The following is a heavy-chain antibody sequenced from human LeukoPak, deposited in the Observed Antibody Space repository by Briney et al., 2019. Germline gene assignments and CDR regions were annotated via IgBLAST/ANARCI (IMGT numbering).Heavy chain of an antibody. D-gene: IGHD5-18*01. CDR2: IYHSGST. Sequence: SETLSLTCAVSGGSISRSNWWSWVRQPPGKGLEWIGEIYHSGSTNYNPSLKSRVTISVDTSKNQFSLKLSSVTAADTAVYYCARLMRRGYSYTPGYYYYYMDVWGKGTTVTISS. CDR1: GGSISRSNW. CDR3: ARLMRRGYSYTPGYYYYYMDV. V-gene: IGHV4-4*02. J-gene: IGHJ6*03.